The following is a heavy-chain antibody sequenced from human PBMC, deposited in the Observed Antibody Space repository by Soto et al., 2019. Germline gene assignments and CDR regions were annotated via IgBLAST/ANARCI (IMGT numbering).Heavy chain of an antibody. V-gene: IGHV1-2*02. Sequence: ASVKVSCKASGGTFSSYAISWVRQAPGQGLEWMGWINPNSGGTNYAQKFQGRVTMTRDTSISTAYMELSRLRSDDTAVYYCARGGSSGWSDAFDIWGQGTMVTVSS. CDR2: INPNSGGT. J-gene: IGHJ3*02. CDR3: ARGGSSGWSDAFDI. CDR1: GGTFSSYA. D-gene: IGHD6-19*01.